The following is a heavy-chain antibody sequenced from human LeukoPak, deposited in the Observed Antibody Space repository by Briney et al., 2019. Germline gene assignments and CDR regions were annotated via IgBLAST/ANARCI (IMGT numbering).Heavy chain of an antibody. J-gene: IGHJ4*02. D-gene: IGHD6-13*01. CDR3: ARVPGYS. Sequence: GGSLRLSCAASGFTVSSNYMSWVRQAPGKGLEWVSFIYSGGATYYADSVRGRFTISRDSSKNTLYLQMNSLRVEDTAVYYCARVPGYSWGQGTLVTVSS. V-gene: IGHV3-53*01. CDR1: GFTVSSNY. CDR2: IYSGGAT.